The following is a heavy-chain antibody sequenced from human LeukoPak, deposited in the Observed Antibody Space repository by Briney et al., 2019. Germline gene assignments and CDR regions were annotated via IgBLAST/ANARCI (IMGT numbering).Heavy chain of an antibody. V-gene: IGHV3-23*01. D-gene: IGHD6-13*01. J-gene: IGHJ3*02. CDR2: IRGDGV. CDR1: GFTFAIYH. CDR3: AKSRVEGAGTGGFDT. Sequence: GGSLRLSCTASGFTFAIYHMSWVRQAPGKGLEWVATIRGDGVYYADSVEGRFTISRDDSKNTVYVQMNSLRAEDTAVYYCAKSRVEGAGTGGFDTWGQGTLVAVSS.